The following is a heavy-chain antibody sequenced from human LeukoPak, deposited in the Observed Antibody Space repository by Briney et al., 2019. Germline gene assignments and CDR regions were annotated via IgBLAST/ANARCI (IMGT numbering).Heavy chain of an antibody. J-gene: IGHJ4*02. CDR3: ANQYCSSTSCYGAVDY. Sequence: GGSLRLSCAASGFTFSSYARSWVRQAPGKGLEGGSAISGSGGSTYYADSVKGRFTISRDNSKNTLYLQMNSLRAEHTAVYYCANQYCSSTSCYGAVDYWGQGTLVTVSS. V-gene: IGHV3-23*01. CDR2: ISGSGGST. CDR1: GFTFSSYA. D-gene: IGHD2-2*01.